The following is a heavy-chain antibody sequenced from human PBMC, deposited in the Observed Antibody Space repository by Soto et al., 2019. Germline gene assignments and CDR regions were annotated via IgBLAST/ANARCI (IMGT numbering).Heavy chain of an antibody. CDR3: ARSDIVVVPAAISYYYYGMDV. J-gene: IGHJ6*02. Sequence: PGESLKISCKGSGYSFTSYWIGWVRQMPGKGLEWMGIIYPGDSDTRYSPSFQGQVTISADKSISTAYLQWSSLKASDTALYYCARSDIVVVPAAISYYYYGMDVWGQGTTDTVSS. D-gene: IGHD2-2*01. V-gene: IGHV5-51*01. CDR1: GYSFTSYW. CDR2: IYPGDSDT.